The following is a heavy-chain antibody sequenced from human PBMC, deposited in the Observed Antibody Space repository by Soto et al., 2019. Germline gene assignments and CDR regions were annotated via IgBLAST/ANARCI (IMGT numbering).Heavy chain of an antibody. Sequence: PGGSLRLSCAASGFTFSSYAMSWVRQAPGKGLEWVSAISGSGGSTYYADSVKGRFTISRGNPKNTLYLQMNSLRAEDTAVYYCAKWGYSMYYYYYGMDVWGQGTTVTVSS. V-gene: IGHV3-23*01. CDR1: GFTFSSYA. CDR2: ISGSGGST. D-gene: IGHD4-4*01. CDR3: AKWGYSMYYYYYGMDV. J-gene: IGHJ6*02.